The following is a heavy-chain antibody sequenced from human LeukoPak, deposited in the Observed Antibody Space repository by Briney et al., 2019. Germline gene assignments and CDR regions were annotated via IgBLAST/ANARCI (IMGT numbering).Heavy chain of an antibody. CDR3: ARCSGYGMDV. Sequence: GGSLRLSCAASGFTFGSFAMHWARQAPGKGLEWVAVMSFDGTHIYYADSVKGRFTISRDNSKNTLYLQMNSLRAEDTAVYYCARCSGYGMDVWGQGTTVTVSS. V-gene: IGHV3-30-3*01. J-gene: IGHJ6*02. CDR2: MSFDGTHI. D-gene: IGHD3-10*02. CDR1: GFTFGSFA.